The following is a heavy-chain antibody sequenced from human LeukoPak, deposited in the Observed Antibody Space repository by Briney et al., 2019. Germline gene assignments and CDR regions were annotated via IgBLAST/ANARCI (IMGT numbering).Heavy chain of an antibody. Sequence: GGSLRLSCAASGFTFSRNAIHWVRQGPGNGLEWVSYIAHHGSNKYYADSVKGRFTISRDNSKRTLYLQMNSLRADDTAVYYCAKDGSWSCTDWGQGTLVTVPS. J-gene: IGHJ4*02. CDR3: AKDGSWSCTD. CDR1: GFTFSRNA. CDR2: IAHHGSNK. V-gene: IGHV3-30*02. D-gene: IGHD2-8*02.